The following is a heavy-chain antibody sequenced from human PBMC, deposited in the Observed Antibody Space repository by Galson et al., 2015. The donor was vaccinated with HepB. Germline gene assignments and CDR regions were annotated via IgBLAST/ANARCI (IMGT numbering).Heavy chain of an antibody. V-gene: IGHV6-1*01. J-gene: IGHJ4*02. D-gene: IGHD1-1*01. CDR1: GDSVSSHTVG. CDR2: TYYRSKWSN. CDR3: AKSIHLERGFDS. Sequence: CAISGDSVSSHTVGWNWIRQSPSRGLEWLGRTYYRSKWSNDYSESLKSRITINADTSKNQFSLQLKYVTPEDTAVYYCAKSIHLERGFDSWGQGTLVAVSS.